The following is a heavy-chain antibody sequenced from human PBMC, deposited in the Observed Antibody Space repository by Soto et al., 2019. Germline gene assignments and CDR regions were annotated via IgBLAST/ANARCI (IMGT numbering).Heavy chain of an antibody. Sequence: QVPLVESGGGVVQPGRSLRLSCAASGFTFSSYAMHWVRQAPGKGLEWVAVISYDGSNKYYADSVKGRFTISRDNSKNTLYLQMTGLRAEDTAVYYCARVFERYGPLDYWGQGTLVPVSS. D-gene: IGHD3-3*01. CDR2: ISYDGSNK. V-gene: IGHV3-30-3*01. J-gene: IGHJ4*02. CDR1: GFTFSSYA. CDR3: ARVFERYGPLDY.